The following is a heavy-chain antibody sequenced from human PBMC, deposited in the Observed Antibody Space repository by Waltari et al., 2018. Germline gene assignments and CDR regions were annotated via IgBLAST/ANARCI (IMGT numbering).Heavy chain of an antibody. CDR2: TYQSGSA. D-gene: IGHD1-26*01. J-gene: IGHJ2*01. CDR1: GYSISSGYY. CDR3: ARSGGNWFFDL. V-gene: IGHV4-38-2*02. Sequence: QVQLQESGPGLVKPSETLSLTCNVSGYSISSGYYWGWLRQVPGKGLECIGSTYQSGSADYNPSLKCRVTISVDTSKNQFFLKLSSVTAADTAVYYCARSGGNWFFDLWGRGTLVTVSS.